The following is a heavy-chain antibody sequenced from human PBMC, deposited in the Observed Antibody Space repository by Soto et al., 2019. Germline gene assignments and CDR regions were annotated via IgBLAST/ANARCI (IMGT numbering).Heavy chain of an antibody. V-gene: IGHV3-30*18. CDR1: GFTFSEYG. CDR2: TSYDGRHT. D-gene: IGHD3-10*01. Sequence: QVQLVESGGGVVQPGGSLRLTCAASGFTFSEYGIHWVRQAPGKGLEWVAITSYDGRHTSYVDSVKGRFTISRDNSGNTAFLEMNRLRVEDTAVYYCAKTRNSVINYNYYDNMYVWGQGTTVTVSS. J-gene: IGHJ6*02. CDR3: AKTRNSVINYNYYDNMYV.